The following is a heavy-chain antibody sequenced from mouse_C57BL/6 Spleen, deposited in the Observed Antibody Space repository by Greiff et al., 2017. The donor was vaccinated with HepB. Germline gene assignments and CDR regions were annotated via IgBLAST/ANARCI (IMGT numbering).Heavy chain of an antibody. CDR1: GYTFTSYW. CDR2: IDPSDSET. CDR3: ARRDGNSLFAY. Sequence: VQLQQPGAELVRPGSSVKLSCKASGYTFTSYWMHWVKQRPIQGLEWIGNIDPSDSETHYNQKFKDKATLTVDKSSSTAYMQLSSLTSEDSAVYYCARRDGNSLFAYWGQGTLVTVSA. J-gene: IGHJ3*01. D-gene: IGHD2-1*01. V-gene: IGHV1-52*01.